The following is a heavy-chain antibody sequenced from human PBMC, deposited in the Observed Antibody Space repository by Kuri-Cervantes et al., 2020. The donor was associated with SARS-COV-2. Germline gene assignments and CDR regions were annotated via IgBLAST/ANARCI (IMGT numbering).Heavy chain of an antibody. CDR3: AKDLGRPNWFDP. J-gene: IGHJ5*02. V-gene: IGHV3-23*01. CDR2: ISGSGGST. CDR1: GFTFSSYA. Sequence: GGSLRLSCAASGFTFSSYAMSWVRQAPGKELEWVSAISGSGGSTYYADSVKGRFTISRDNSKNTLYLQMNSLRAEDTAVYYCAKDLGRPNWFDPWGQGTLVTVSS.